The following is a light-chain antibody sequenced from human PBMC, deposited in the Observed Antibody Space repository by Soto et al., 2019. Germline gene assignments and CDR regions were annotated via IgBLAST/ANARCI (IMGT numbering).Light chain of an antibody. J-gene: IGKJ1*01. CDR1: QRLSADY. V-gene: IGKV3-20*01. CDR2: GAS. Sequence: EIVLTQSPGTLSFSPGEKATLSCRASQRLSADYLAWYRQKPGQAPRLLIYGASTRATGAPDRFSGRGSGTDFTLTISRLEPEDFAVYYCQQYNNAPWTFGQGTKVDIK. CDR3: QQYNNAPWT.